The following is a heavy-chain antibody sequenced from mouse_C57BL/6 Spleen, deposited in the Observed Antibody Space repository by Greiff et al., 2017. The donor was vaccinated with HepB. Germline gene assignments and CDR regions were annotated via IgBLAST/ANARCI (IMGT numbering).Heavy chain of an antibody. CDR1: GYTFTSYW. V-gene: IGHV1-50*01. CDR3: ARRLCEYFDY. CDR2: IDPSDSYT. J-gene: IGHJ2*01. Sequence: VQLQQPGAELVKPGASVKLSCKASGYTFTSYWMQWVKQRPGQGLEWIGEIDPSDSYTNYNQKFKGKATLTVDTSSSTAYMQLSSLTSEDSAVYCCARRLCEYFDYWGQGTTLTVAS.